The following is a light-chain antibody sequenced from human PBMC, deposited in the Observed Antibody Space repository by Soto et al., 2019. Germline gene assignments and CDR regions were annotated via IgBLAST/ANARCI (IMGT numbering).Light chain of an antibody. J-gene: IGKJ5*01. Sequence: EIQMTQSPASLSVSLGDRVTITCQASQDIKNYLNWYQQKPGKAPKLLIYAASSLQRGVPSTFSGGGSGTDFTLTISSLQPEDFATYYCQQSYSNITFGQGTRLEIK. V-gene: IGKV1-39*01. CDR3: QQSYSNIT. CDR1: QDIKNY. CDR2: AAS.